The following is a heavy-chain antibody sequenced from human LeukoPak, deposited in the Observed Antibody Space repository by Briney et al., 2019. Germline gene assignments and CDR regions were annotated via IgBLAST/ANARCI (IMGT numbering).Heavy chain of an antibody. D-gene: IGHD3-22*01. CDR1: GYTFTSYA. V-gene: IGHV1-3*01. CDR3: ARARPDYYDSSGLFDY. CDR2: INAGNGNT. Sequence: ASVKVSSTASGYTFTSYAMHWVRQAPGQRLEWMGWINAGNGNTKYSQKFQGRVTITRDTSASTAYMELSSLRSEDTAVYYCARARPDYYDSSGLFDYWGQGTLVTVSS. J-gene: IGHJ4*02.